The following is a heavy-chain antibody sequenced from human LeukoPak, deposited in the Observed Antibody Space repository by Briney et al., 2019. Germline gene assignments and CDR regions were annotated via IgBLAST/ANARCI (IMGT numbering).Heavy chain of an antibody. CDR3: ARLRRDVVIAIIWFDP. Sequence: ASETLSLTCTVSGGSISSYYWSWIRQPPGGGLERIGYIYYSGSTNYNPSLKSRVTISVDTSKNQFSLKLSSVTAADTAVYYCARLRRDVVIAIIWFDPWGQGTLVTVSS. V-gene: IGHV4-59*08. CDR1: GGSISSYY. J-gene: IGHJ5*02. D-gene: IGHD2-21*01. CDR2: IYYSGST.